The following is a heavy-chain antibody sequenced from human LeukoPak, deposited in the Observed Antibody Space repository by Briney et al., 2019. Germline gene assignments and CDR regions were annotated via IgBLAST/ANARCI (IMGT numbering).Heavy chain of an antibody. CDR2: IYSGGST. Sequence: GGSLRLSCAASGFTVSSNYMSWVRQAPGKGLEWVSVIYSGGSTYYADSVKGRFTISRDNSKNTLYLQMNSLRAEDTAVYYCARDLGVDAFDIWGQGTMVTVSS. CDR3: ARDLGVDAFDI. J-gene: IGHJ3*02. CDR1: GFTVSSNY. D-gene: IGHD3-3*01. V-gene: IGHV3-66*01.